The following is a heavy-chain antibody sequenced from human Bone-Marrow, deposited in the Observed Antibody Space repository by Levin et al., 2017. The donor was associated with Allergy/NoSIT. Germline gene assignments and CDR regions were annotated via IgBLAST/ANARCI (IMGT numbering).Heavy chain of an antibody. CDR1: GFTFSDYG. CDR3: AKDRIAATDDALDI. Sequence: SCAASGFTFSDYGIHWVRQGPGKGLEWVAFISFDGTQKFYAASVKGRFTISRDNYQNTLSLQMDSLRDEDTAVYFCAKDRIAATDDALDIWGQGTLVTVS. CDR2: ISFDGTQK. V-gene: IGHV3-30*18. J-gene: IGHJ3*02. D-gene: IGHD6-13*01.